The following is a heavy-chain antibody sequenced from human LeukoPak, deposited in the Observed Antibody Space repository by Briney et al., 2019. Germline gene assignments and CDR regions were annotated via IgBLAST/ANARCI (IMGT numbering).Heavy chain of an antibody. J-gene: IGHJ4*02. D-gene: IGHD3-3*01. Sequence: GGSLRLSCAVSGLTFSSYAMSWVRQAPGKGLEWVSAISGSGGSTYYADSVKGRFTISRDNSKNTLYLQMNSLRAEDTAVYYCAKDRITIFGVVRTLYYFDYWGQGTLVTVSS. CDR3: AKDRITIFGVVRTLYYFDY. CDR2: ISGSGGST. CDR1: GLTFSSYA. V-gene: IGHV3-23*01.